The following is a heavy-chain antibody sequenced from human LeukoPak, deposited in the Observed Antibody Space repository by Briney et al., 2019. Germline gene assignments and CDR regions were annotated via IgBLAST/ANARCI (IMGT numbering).Heavy chain of an antibody. V-gene: IGHV3-74*01. Sequence: GGSLRLSCAASGFDFSSNWMHWVRHAPGQGLVWVPRIKGDGISTNYADSVKGRFTISRDIAKNTLYLQMNSLRAEDTGVFYCAKDHYWSIDYWGRGTLVTVSS. CDR1: GFDFSSNW. D-gene: IGHD3-3*01. J-gene: IGHJ4*02. CDR3: AKDHYWSIDY. CDR2: IKGDGIST.